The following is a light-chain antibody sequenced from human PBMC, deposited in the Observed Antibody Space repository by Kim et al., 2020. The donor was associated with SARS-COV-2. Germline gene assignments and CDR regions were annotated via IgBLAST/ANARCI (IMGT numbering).Light chain of an antibody. Sequence: DIVMIQSPLTLPVTPGEPASISCRSSQSLLYSNGYNYLDWYLQKPGQSPQLLIYLGSYRASGVPDRFSGSGSGTEFTLKISRVEAEDVGVYYCMHALQTPFSFGGGTKVDIK. V-gene: IGKV2-28*01. J-gene: IGKJ4*01. CDR3: MHALQTPFS. CDR2: LGS. CDR1: QSLLYSNGYNY.